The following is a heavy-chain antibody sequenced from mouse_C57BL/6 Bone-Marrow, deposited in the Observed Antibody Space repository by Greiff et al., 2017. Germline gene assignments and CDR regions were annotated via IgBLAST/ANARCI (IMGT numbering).Heavy chain of an antibody. J-gene: IGHJ4*01. D-gene: IGHD2-3*01. CDR3: ARHDGYYVRYAMDY. Sequence: EVKLMESGGGLVQPGGSLKLSCAASGFTFSDYYMYWVRQTPEKRLEWVAYISNGGGSTYYPDTVKGRFTISRDNAKNTLYLQMSRLKSEDTAMYYCARHDGYYVRYAMDYWGQGTPVTVSS. V-gene: IGHV5-12*01. CDR1: GFTFSDYY. CDR2: ISNGGGST.